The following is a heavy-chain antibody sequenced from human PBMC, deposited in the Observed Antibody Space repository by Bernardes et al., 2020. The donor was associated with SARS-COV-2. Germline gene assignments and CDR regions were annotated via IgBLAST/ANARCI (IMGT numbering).Heavy chain of an antibody. CDR3: ARGSWFADLVGPPFDP. CDR2: IFYSGRT. Sequence: SETLSLTCTVSGGSISGHYWSWIRQPPGKGLEWIGYIFYSGRTNYNPSLNSRVTISVDTSKNQCSLKLSSVTAADTAVYYCARGSWFADLVGPPFDPWGPGILVGVSS. V-gene: IGHV4-59*11. D-gene: IGHD3-10*01. CDR1: GGSISGHY. J-gene: IGHJ5*02.